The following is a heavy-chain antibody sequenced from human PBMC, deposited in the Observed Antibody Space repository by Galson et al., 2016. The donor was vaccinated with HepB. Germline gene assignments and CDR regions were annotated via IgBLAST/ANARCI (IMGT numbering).Heavy chain of an antibody. D-gene: IGHD3-10*01. V-gene: IGHV3-53*01. CDR2: ITSGDTT. J-gene: IGHJ4*02. Sequence: LSLTCTVSGGSISSYYWSWIRQLPGKGLEWVSLITSGDTTYYADAVKGRFTIFSDNSNNTLPLQMNRLRVEDTAVYFCARSDYFGSGNYEFWGQGSLVIVSS. CDR1: GGSISSYY. CDR3: ARSDYFGSGNYEF.